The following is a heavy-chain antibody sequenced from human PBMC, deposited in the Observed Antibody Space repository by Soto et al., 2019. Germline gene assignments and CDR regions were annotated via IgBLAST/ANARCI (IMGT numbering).Heavy chain of an antibody. J-gene: IGHJ6*02. CDR3: TRLGYSYDITDYYYYGMDV. CDR1: GFTFSGSA. CDR2: IRGKADSYAT. D-gene: IGHD5-18*01. Sequence: PGGSLRLSCAASGFTFSGSAIHWVRQASGKGLEWVGRIRGKADSYATAYAASVKGRFTISRDDSKNTAYLQMNSLKTEDTAVYYCTRLGYSYDITDYYYYGMDVWGQGTTVTVSS. V-gene: IGHV3-73*01.